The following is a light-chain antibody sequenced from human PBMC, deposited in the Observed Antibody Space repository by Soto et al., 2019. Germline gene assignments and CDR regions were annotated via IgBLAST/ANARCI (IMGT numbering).Light chain of an antibody. CDR3: QSYDSSLSGSVV. V-gene: IGLV1-40*01. J-gene: IGLJ2*01. CDR2: GNS. Sequence: QSVLTQPPSVSGAPGQRVTISCTGSSSNIGAGYDVHWYQQPPGTAPKLLIYGNSNRPSGVPDRFSGSKSGTSASLAITGLQAEDEADYYCQSYDSSLSGSVVFGGGTQLTVL. CDR1: SSNIGAGYD.